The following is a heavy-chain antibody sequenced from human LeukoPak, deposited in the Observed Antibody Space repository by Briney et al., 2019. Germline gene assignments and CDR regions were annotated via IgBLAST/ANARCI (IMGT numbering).Heavy chain of an antibody. J-gene: IGHJ6*03. Sequence: GRSLRLSCAASGFTVSSNYMSWGRQAPGKGLEWVSDIYSGGSTYYADSVKGRFPISRDNSKNTLYLQMNSLRAEDTAVYYCARVKNYGDYNRYYYYYMDVWGKGTTVTISS. CDR3: ARVKNYGDYNRYYYYYMDV. CDR1: GFTVSSNY. V-gene: IGHV3-66*01. CDR2: IYSGGST. D-gene: IGHD4-17*01.